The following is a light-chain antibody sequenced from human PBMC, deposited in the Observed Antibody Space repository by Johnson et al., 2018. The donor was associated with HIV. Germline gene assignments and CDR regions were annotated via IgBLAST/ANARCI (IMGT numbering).Light chain of an antibody. CDR2: DNN. V-gene: IGLV1-51*01. Sequence: QPVLTQPPSVSAAPGQKVTISCSGSSSNVGNNYVSWFQQLPGTAPKLLIYDNNERPSGIPDRFSGSKSGTSATLGITGLQTGDEADYYCGTWYSSLRVGFFGTGTNVTVL. CDR3: GTWYSSLRVGF. J-gene: IGLJ1*01. CDR1: SSNVGNNY.